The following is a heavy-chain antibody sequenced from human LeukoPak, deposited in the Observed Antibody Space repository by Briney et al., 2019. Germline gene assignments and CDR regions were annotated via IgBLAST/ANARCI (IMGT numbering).Heavy chain of an antibody. J-gene: IGHJ3*02. V-gene: IGHV4-39*01. D-gene: IGHD1-26*01. CDR3: ARRRYSGSQDAFDI. CDR2: IYYSGST. CDR1: GGSISSSSYY. Sequence: SETLSLTCTVSGGSISSSSYYWGWIRQPPGKGLEWIGSIYYSGSTYYNPSLKSRVTISVDTSKNQFSLKLSSVTAADTAVYYCARRRYSGSQDAFDIWGQGTMVTVSS.